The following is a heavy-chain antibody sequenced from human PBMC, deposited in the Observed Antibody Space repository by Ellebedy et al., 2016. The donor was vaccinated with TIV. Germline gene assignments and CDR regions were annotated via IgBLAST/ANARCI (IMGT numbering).Heavy chain of an antibody. CDR3: AKDYR. CDR2: IKPDGSET. CDR1: GFGFSSYW. Sequence: PGGSLRLSCAASGFGFSSYWMSWVRHLPGKGLGWVANIKPDGSETKYVDSVRGRFTISRDNANNTLYLQMTSLRAEDTAVYFCAKDYRWGQGILVTVSS. V-gene: IGHV3-7*03. D-gene: IGHD3-16*02. J-gene: IGHJ4*02.